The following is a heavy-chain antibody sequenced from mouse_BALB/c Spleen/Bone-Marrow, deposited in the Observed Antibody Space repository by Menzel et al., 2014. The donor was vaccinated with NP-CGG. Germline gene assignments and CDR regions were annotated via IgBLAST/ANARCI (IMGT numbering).Heavy chain of an antibody. V-gene: IGHV2-9*02. D-gene: IGHD1-2*01. J-gene: IGHJ4*01. CDR1: GFSLTNYG. Sequence: QVQLQQSGPGLVSPSQSLSITCTVSGFSLTNYGVHWVRPPPGKGLEWLGVIWAGGSTNYNSALMSRLSISKDNSKSQVFLKMNSLQTDDTAMYYCARPYYGLYAMDYWGQGTSVTVSS. CDR3: ARPYYGLYAMDY. CDR2: IWAGGST.